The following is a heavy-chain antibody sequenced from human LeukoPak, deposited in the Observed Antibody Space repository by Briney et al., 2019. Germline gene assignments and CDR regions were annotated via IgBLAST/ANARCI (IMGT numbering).Heavy chain of an antibody. Sequence: SQTLSLTCTVSGDSIDSGVYYWGWIPPHPGQDLEWIGYVYYSGSTYYHPSLKSRVIISVDTSKNQFSLNLSSVTAADTAVFYCAMMAYYHFYMDVWGKGTTVTVSS. CDR3: AMMAYYHFYMDV. J-gene: IGHJ6*03. V-gene: IGHV4-31*03. CDR1: GDSIDSGVYY. CDR2: VYYSGST. D-gene: IGHD5-24*01.